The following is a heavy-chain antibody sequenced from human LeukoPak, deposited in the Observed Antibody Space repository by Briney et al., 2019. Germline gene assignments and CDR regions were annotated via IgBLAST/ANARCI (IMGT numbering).Heavy chain of an antibody. CDR1: GYTFTSYY. CDR2: INPSGGST. CDR3: ASTNDYAIEVDY. Sequence: GASVKVSCKASGYTFTSYYMHWVRQAPGQGLEWMGIINPSGGSTSYAQKFQGRVTMTRDTSTSTAYMELSSLRSEDMAVYYCASTNDYAIEVDYWGQGTLVTVSS. D-gene: IGHD4-17*01. J-gene: IGHJ4*02. V-gene: IGHV1-46*01.